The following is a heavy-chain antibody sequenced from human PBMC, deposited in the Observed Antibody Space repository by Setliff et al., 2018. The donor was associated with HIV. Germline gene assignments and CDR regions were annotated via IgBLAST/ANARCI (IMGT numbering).Heavy chain of an antibody. CDR1: GGSIGTYY. J-gene: IGHJ3*02. Sequence: PSETLSLTCTVSGGSIGTYYWNWIRLPAGKGLEWIGRIYVSGTNYNPSLKSRVTMSLDTSKRQFSLKLTSVTAADTAVYYCAREGLWNCRGGTCNDGLDIWGQGTKVT. CDR2: IYVSGT. CDR3: AREGLWNCRGGTCNDGLDI. D-gene: IGHD2-15*01. V-gene: IGHV4-4*07.